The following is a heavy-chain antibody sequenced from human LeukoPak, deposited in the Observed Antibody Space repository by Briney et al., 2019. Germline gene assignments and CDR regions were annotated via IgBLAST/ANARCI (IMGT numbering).Heavy chain of an antibody. Sequence: GGSLRLSGAASGFTFSSYSMNWVRQAPGKGLEWVSSISSSSSYIYYADSVKGRFTISRDNAKNSLYLQMNSLRAEDTAVYYCARADQQYYFDYWGQGTLVTVSS. V-gene: IGHV3-21*01. D-gene: IGHD4-11*01. CDR2: ISSSSSYI. CDR3: ARADQQYYFDY. J-gene: IGHJ4*02. CDR1: GFTFSSYS.